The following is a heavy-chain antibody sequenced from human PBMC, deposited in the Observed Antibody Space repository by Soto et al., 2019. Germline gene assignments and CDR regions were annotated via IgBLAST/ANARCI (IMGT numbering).Heavy chain of an antibody. D-gene: IGHD3-16*01. Sequence: QVQLVQSGAEVKKPGASVKVSCKASGYTFSTYGISWVRQAPGQGLEWMGWINGYNGNTNYAPKLQGRITMTTDTSTTTSYMELRRLRSDDTAVYYCARMGDVPYYYSGMDVWGQVTTVTVSS. J-gene: IGHJ6*02. CDR1: GYTFSTYG. V-gene: IGHV1-18*01. CDR2: INGYNGNT. CDR3: ARMGDVPYYYSGMDV.